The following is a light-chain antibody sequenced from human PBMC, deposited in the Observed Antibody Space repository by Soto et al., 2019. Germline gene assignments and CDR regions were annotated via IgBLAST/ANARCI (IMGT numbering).Light chain of an antibody. J-gene: IGKJ4*01. CDR2: DAS. CDR1: HDISNH. Sequence: DIQMTQSPSSLSASVGDRVTITCQASHDISNHLNWYQQKPGKAPKLLIYDASSLEPGVPSRFRGSGTGTDFTFTISSLQPEDIATYYCQQHETLPLTFGGGTEVEIK. CDR3: QQHETLPLT. V-gene: IGKV1-33*01.